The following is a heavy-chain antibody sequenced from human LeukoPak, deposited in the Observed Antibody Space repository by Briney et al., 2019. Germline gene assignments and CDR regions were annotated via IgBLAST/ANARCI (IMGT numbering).Heavy chain of an antibody. J-gene: IGHJ4*02. Sequence: PSETLSLTCAVYGGSFGDYYWSWIRQPPGKGLEWIGEINHSGSTNYNPSLKSRVTISVDTSKNQFSLKLSSVTAADTAVYYCARGYSYGYSIDYWGQGTLVTVSS. CDR2: INHSGST. CDR3: ARGYSYGYSIDY. D-gene: IGHD5-18*01. V-gene: IGHV4-34*01. CDR1: GGSFGDYY.